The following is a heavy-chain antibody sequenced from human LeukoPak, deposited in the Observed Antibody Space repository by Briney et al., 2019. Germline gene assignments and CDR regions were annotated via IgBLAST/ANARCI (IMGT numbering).Heavy chain of an antibody. J-gene: IGHJ4*02. CDR1: GFTFSSYS. V-gene: IGHV3-21*01. Sequence: GGSLRLSCAASGFTFSSYSMNWVRQAPGKGLEWVSSISTSDNYMYYADSVKGRFTISRDNAKNSLYLLMNSLRAEDTAVYYCARVAVAGDFDYWGQGTLVTVSS. CDR2: ISTSDNYM. CDR3: ARVAVAGDFDY. D-gene: IGHD6-19*01.